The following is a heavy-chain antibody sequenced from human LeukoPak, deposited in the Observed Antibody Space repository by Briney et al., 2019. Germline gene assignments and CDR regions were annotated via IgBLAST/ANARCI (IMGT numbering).Heavy chain of an antibody. Sequence: PGGSLRLSCAASGFTFSNYWMHWVRQAPGKGLVWVSRIDSDGSSTRYADSVKGRFTISRDNSKNTLYLQMNSLRAEDTAVYYCARNGQLWGRGVNYYFDYWGQGTLVTVSS. V-gene: IGHV3-74*01. CDR2: IDSDGSST. D-gene: IGHD5-18*01. CDR3: ARNGQLWGRGVNYYFDY. J-gene: IGHJ4*02. CDR1: GFTFSNYW.